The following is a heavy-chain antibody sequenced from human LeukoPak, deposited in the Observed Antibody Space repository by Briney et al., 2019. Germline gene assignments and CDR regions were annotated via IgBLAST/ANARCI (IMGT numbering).Heavy chain of an antibody. CDR3: ARKALGSGSDYFDS. V-gene: IGHV3-48*02. J-gene: IGHJ4*02. CDR2: IGGTSFTI. Sequence: PGGSLRLSCAASGFTFSSHSMNWVRQAPGKGLEWVSYIGGTSFTIYYADSVKGRFTISRDNAKNSLYLQMNSLRDEDTAVYYCARKALGSGSDYFDSWGQGTLVTVSS. D-gene: IGHD6-19*01. CDR1: GFTFSSHS.